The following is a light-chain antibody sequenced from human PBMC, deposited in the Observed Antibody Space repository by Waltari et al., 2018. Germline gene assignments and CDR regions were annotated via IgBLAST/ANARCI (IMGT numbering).Light chain of an antibody. CDR3: QQYDDLVS. V-gene: IGKV3-20*01. CDR2: GAS. Sequence: EIVLTQSPGTLSLSPGERATVSCRASQSVRSRFVAWYQHKPGQAPRLLIYGASSRASCVPDRFSGSGFGTDFTLTITRLEAEDFAVYYCQQYDDLVSFGQGTKVEIK. CDR1: QSVRSRF. J-gene: IGKJ2*01.